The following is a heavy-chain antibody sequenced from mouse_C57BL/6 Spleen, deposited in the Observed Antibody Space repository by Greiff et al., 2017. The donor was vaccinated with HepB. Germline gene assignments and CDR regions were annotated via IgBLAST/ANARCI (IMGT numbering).Heavy chain of an antibody. Sequence: VQLQQSGPELVKPGASVKLSCKASGYTFTSYDINWVKQRPGQGLEWIGWIYPRDGSTKYNEKFKGKATLTVDTSSSTAYMELHSLTSEDSAVYFCARLGDYYYGSSFDYWGQGTTHTVSS. CDR3: ARLGDYYYGSSFDY. J-gene: IGHJ2*01. D-gene: IGHD1-1*01. V-gene: IGHV1-85*01. CDR1: GYTFTSYD. CDR2: IYPRDGST.